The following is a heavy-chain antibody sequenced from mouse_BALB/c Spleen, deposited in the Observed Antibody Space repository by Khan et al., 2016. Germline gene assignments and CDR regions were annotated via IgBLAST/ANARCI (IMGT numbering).Heavy chain of an antibody. D-gene: IGHD1-1*01. CDR3: TRAGYYVYLAY. CDR2: INPDSYTI. V-gene: IGHV4-1*02. Sequence: EVKLLESGGGLVHPGGSLKLSCAASGFDFSRYWMSWVRQAPGKGLEWIGEINPDSYTINYTPSLKDKFIISRDNATNTLYLQMSKVRSEDTALYYCTRAGYYVYLAYWGQGTLVTVSA. J-gene: IGHJ3*01. CDR1: GFDFSRYW.